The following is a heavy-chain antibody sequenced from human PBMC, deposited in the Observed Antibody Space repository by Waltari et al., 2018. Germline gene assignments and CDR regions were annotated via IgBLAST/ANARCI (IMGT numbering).Heavy chain of an antibody. V-gene: IGHV3-48*04. CDR2: ISSGSGRI. CDR1: GFTFSSYS. Sequence: EVQLVESGGGLAQPGGSLRLSCAASGFTFSSYSMNWVRQAPGKGLEWVSYISSGSGRIYYADSGKGRFTISRDNAKNSLYLQMNSLRAEDTAVYYCVRDEAWSFDYWGQGTLVTVSS. CDR3: VRDEAWSFDY. J-gene: IGHJ4*02. D-gene: IGHD2-21*01.